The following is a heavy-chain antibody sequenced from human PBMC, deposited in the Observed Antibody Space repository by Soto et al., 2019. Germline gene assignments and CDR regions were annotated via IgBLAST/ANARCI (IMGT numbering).Heavy chain of an antibody. V-gene: IGHV3-30*18. J-gene: IGHJ6*02. D-gene: IGHD3-10*01. CDR3: AKPLGGSGRRSYYSYYGMDV. CDR2: ISYDGSNK. CDR1: GFTFSSYG. Sequence: GGSLRLSCAASGFTFSSYGMHWVRQAPGKGLEWVAVISYDGSNKYYADSVKGRFTISRDNSKNTLYLQMNSLRAEDTAVYYCAKPLGGSGRRSYYSYYGMDVWGQGTTVTVSS.